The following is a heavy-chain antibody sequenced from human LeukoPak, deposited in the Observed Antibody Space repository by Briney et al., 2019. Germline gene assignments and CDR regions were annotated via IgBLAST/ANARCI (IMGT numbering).Heavy chain of an antibody. J-gene: IGHJ3*02. D-gene: IGHD3-22*01. CDR2: ISAYNGNT. CDR3: ARVRTYYDSSGYHPHDAFDI. V-gene: IGHV1-18*01. CDR1: GYTFTSYG. Sequence: ASVKVSCKASGYTFTSYGISWVRQAPGQGLEWMGWISAYNGNTNYAQKLQGRVTMTTDTSTSTAYMELRSLRSDDTAVYYCARVRTYYDSSGYHPHDAFDIWGQGTIVTVSS.